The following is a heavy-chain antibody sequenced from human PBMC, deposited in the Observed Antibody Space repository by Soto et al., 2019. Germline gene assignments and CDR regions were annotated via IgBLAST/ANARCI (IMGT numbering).Heavy chain of an antibody. CDR2: IIPIFGTE. CDR1: VGTFSSYA. CDR3: ARGLAKVIEAFDI. J-gene: IGHJ3*02. D-gene: IGHD3-22*01. Sequence: SVKVSFTASVGTFSSYAISWVRQAPGQGLEWMGGIIPIFGTENYAQKFQGRVTITADECTSTAYMELTSLRSEDTAVYYCARGLAKVIEAFDIWGDGTMVTVSS. V-gene: IGHV1-69*13.